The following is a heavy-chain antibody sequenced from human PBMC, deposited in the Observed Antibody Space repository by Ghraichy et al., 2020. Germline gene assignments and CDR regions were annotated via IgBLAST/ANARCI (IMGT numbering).Heavy chain of an antibody. CDR1: GFTFSSYW. V-gene: IGHV3-7*01. CDR3: ARAAVSVAGPFDY. Sequence: LSLTCAASGFTFSSYWMSWVRQAPGKGLEWVANIKQDGSEKYYVDSVKGRFTISRDNAKNSLYLQMNSLRAEDTAVYYCARAAVSVAGPFDYWGQGTLVTVSS. D-gene: IGHD6-19*01. CDR2: IKQDGSEK. J-gene: IGHJ4*02.